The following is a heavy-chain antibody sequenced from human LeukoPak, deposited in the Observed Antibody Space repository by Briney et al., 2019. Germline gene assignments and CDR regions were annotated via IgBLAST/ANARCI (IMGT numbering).Heavy chain of an antibody. CDR2: ISYSGSR. Sequence: SETLSLTCTVSGGSVSSSSYYWGWIRQPPGKGLEWIRSISYSGSRYYNPSLKSRVSISGDTSRNHFSMMLSSVTAADTAVYYCARREGRGGPSDYWGQGTLVTVSS. CDR1: GGSVSSSSYY. D-gene: IGHD3-10*01. J-gene: IGHJ4*02. CDR3: ARREGRGGPSDY. V-gene: IGHV4-39*02.